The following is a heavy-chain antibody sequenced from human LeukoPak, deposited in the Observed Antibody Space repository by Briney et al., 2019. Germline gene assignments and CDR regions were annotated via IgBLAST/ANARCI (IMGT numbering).Heavy chain of an antibody. J-gene: IGHJ6*03. V-gene: IGHV3-11*04. Sequence: GGSTYYAYSVKGRFTISRDNAKDSMYLQMNSLRAEDTAVYYCARPSNFWSGYYTDYYYYMDVWGKGTTVTVSS. CDR3: ARPSNFWSGYYTDYYYYMDV. D-gene: IGHD3-3*01. CDR2: GGST.